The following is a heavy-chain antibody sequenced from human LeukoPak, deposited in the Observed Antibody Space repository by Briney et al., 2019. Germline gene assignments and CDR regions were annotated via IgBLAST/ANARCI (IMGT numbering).Heavy chain of an antibody. CDR3: ARQEYCSGGSCYTWFDP. V-gene: IGHV5-51*01. CDR1: EYNFASYW. D-gene: IGHD2-15*01. Sequence: GESLKISCTGSEYNFASYWIGWVRQVPGRGLEWMGIIYPGDSDARYSPSFQGQVTFSADGSIGTAYLQWSSLKASDTAMYYCARQEYCSGGSCYTWFDPWGQGTLVTVSS. CDR2: IYPGDSDA. J-gene: IGHJ5*02.